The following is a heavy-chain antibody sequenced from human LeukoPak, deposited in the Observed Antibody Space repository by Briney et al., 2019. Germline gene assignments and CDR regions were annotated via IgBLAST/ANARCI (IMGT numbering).Heavy chain of an antibody. J-gene: IGHJ4*02. CDR2: IYYSGST. V-gene: IGHV4-59*01. CDR3: ARGGDGYSYGLAVDY. CDR1: GGSISTYY. Sequence: SETLSLTCTVSGGSISTYYWTWIRQPPGKGLEWIGYIYYSGSTNYNPSLKSRVTISVDTSKNQFSLKLSSVTAADTAVYYCARGGDGYSYGLAVDYWAREPWSPSPQ. D-gene: IGHD5-18*01.